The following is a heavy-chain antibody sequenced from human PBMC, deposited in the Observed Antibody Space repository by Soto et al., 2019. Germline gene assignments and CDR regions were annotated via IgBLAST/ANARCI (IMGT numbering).Heavy chain of an antibody. V-gene: IGHV4-34*01. Sequence: PSETLSLTCAVYGGSFSGYYWSWIRQPPGKGLEWIGEINHSGSTNYNPSLKSRVTISVDTSKNQFSLKLSSVTAADTAVYYCARPDNWNYPWWGQGTLVTVSS. CDR3: ARPDNWNYPW. CDR2: INHSGST. D-gene: IGHD1-7*01. CDR1: GGSFSGYY. J-gene: IGHJ4*02.